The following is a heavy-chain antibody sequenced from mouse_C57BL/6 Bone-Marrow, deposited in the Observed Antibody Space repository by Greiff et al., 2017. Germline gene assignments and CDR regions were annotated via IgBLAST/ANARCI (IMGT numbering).Heavy chain of an antibody. CDR1: GFTFSDYG. V-gene: IGHV5-15*01. J-gene: IGHJ4*01. Sequence: EVQGVESGGGLVQPGGSLKLSCAASGFTFSDYGMAWVRQAPRKGPEWVAFISNLAYSIYYADTVTGRFTISRENAKNTLYLEMSSLRSEDTAMYYCARNYYCRDIYAMDYWGQGTSVTVSS. CDR2: ISNLAYSI. D-gene: IGHD1-1*01. CDR3: ARNYYCRDIYAMDY.